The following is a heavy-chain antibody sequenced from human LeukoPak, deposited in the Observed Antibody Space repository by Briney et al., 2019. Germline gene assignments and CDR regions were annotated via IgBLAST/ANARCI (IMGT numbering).Heavy chain of an antibody. CDR3: ARDRGKKVIHDAFDI. V-gene: IGHV1-69*13. Sequence: ASVNVSCKASGGTFSSYAISWVRQAPGQGLEWMGGIIPIFGTANYAQKFQGRVTITADESTSTAYMELSSLRSEDTAVYYCARDRGKKVIHDAFDIWGQGTMVTVSS. D-gene: IGHD3-10*01. CDR2: IIPIFGTA. J-gene: IGHJ3*02. CDR1: GGTFSSYA.